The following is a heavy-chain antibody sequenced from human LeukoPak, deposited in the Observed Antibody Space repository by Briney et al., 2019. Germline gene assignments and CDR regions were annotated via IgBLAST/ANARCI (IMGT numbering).Heavy chain of an antibody. CDR1: GFTFSNYA. J-gene: IGHJ4*02. CDR3: ARDRAAPDY. Sequence: GGSLRLSCAASGFTFSNYAMNWMRQAPGKGLEWLLYISSSDTIYYADSVRGGFTISRDNAENLLYLQMNSLRVEDTGVYYCARDRAAPDYWGRGTLVTVSS. CDR2: ISSSDTI. V-gene: IGHV3-69-1*01.